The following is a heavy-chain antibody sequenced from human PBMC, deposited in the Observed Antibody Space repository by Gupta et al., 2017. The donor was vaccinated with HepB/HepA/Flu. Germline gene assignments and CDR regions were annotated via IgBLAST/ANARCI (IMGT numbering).Heavy chain of an antibody. Sequence: DVQLVESGGGLVQPGGSLRLSCAASGFTFSSYWMYWVRQAQGKGLVWVSRVNNDGGSTTYADSVKGRFTISRDNAKNTLYLQMNSLRAEDTAVYYCARGEGYYFDFWCQGALVTVSS. J-gene: IGHJ4*02. CDR1: GFTFSSYW. CDR2: VNNDGGST. CDR3: ARGEGYYFDF. D-gene: IGHD3-3*01. V-gene: IGHV3-74*01.